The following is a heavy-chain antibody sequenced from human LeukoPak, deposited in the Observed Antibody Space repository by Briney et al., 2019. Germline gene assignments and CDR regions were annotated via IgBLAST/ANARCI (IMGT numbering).Heavy chain of an antibody. CDR2: IYYSGST. J-gene: IGHJ4*02. Sequence: SETLSLTCTVSGGSVSSGSYYWSWIRQPPGKGLEWIGYIYYSGSTNYNPSLKSRVTISVDTSKNQFSLKLSSVTAADTAVYYCARAELRHFDWLAPFDYWGQGTLVTVSS. CDR1: GGSVSSGSYY. D-gene: IGHD3-9*01. V-gene: IGHV4-61*01. CDR3: ARAELRHFDWLAPFDY.